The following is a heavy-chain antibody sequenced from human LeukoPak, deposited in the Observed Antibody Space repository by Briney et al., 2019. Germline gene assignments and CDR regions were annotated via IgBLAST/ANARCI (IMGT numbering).Heavy chain of an antibody. V-gene: IGHV3-15*01. D-gene: IGHD3-22*01. Sequence: KLGGSLRLSCAASGFTFSNAWMSWVRQAPGKGLEWVGRIKSKTDGGTTDYAAPVKGRFTISRDDSKNTLYLQMNSLKTEDTAVYYCTTGAGVGNYYDSSGFPPNDYWGQGTLVTVSS. CDR2: IKSKTDGGTT. CDR1: GFTFSNAW. J-gene: IGHJ4*02. CDR3: TTGAGVGNYYDSSGFPPNDY.